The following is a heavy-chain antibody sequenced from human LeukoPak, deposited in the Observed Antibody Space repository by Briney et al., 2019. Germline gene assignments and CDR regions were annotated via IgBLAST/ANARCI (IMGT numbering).Heavy chain of an antibody. V-gene: IGHV4-30-4*01. J-gene: IGHJ5*02. Sequence: PSETLSLTCTVSGGSTNTADYHWSWLRQSPGKGREWIGNIYFNGKTDYNPSLKSRVTISLQMSKNQFSLKLRSVTVADTAMYYCARSVVDYYGSPNWFDPWGQGALVTVSS. CDR3: ARSVVDYYGSPNWFDP. CDR2: IYFNGKT. D-gene: IGHD3-10*01. CDR1: GGSTNTADYH.